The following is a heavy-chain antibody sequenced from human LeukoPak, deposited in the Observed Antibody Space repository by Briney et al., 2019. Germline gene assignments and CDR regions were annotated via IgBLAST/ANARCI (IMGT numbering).Heavy chain of an antibody. J-gene: IGHJ3*02. V-gene: IGHV1-2*06. CDR3: ARVGDGLNDAFDI. Sequence: EASVKVSCKASGYTFTGYYMNGVRQAPGQGLEWMGRINPNSGGTNYAQKFQGRVTMTRDTSISTAYMELSRLRSDDTAVYYCARVGDGLNDAFDIWGQGTMVTVSS. D-gene: IGHD5-24*01. CDR2: INPNSGGT. CDR1: GYTFTGYY.